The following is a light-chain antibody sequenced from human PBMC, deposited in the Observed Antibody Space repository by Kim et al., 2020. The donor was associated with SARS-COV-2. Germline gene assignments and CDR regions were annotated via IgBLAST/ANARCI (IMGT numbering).Light chain of an antibody. CDR1: SGHSNYA. CDR3: QTWGNGIRV. CDR2: LNSDGTH. J-gene: IGLJ3*02. Sequence: QLVLTQSPSASASLGASVKLTCTLSSGHSNYAIAWHQQQPEKGPRYLMKLNSDGTHTKGDGIPDRFSGSSSGAERYLTISSRQSEDEADYHCQTWGNGIRVFGGGTQLAVL. V-gene: IGLV4-69*01.